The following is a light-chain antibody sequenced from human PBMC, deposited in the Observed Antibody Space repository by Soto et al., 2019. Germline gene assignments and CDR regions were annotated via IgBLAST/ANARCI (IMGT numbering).Light chain of an antibody. CDR3: SSYTTSSTYV. CDR1: SSDVGGYNL. Sequence: QSALTQPASVSGSPGQSIIISCSGTSSDVGGYNLVSWYQQHPGKAPKLLIYEVTNRPSGVSNRFSGSKSGNTASLTMSGLQAEDEADYYCSSYTTSSTYVVGTGTKVTVL. J-gene: IGLJ1*01. CDR2: EVT. V-gene: IGLV2-14*01.